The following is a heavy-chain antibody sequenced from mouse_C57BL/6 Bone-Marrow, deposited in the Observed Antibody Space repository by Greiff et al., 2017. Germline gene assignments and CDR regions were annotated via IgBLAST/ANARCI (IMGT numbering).Heavy chain of an antibody. Sequence: EVKLMESGEGLVKPGGSLKLSCAASGFTFSSYAMSWVRQTPEKRLEWVAYISSGGDYIYYADTVKGRFTISRDNARNTLYLQMSSLKSEDTAMYYCTRDITTVEYWYLEVWGTGDTVTVSS. CDR1: GFTFSSYA. J-gene: IGHJ1*03. V-gene: IGHV5-9-1*02. D-gene: IGHD1-1*01. CDR3: TRDITTVEYWYLEV. CDR2: ISSGGDYI.